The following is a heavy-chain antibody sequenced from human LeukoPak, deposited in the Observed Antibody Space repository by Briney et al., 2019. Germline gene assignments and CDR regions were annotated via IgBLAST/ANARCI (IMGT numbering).Heavy chain of an antibody. Sequence: GGSLRLSCAASGFTFSSYAMTWVRQAPGKGLEWVSVISGSGGSTYYADSVKGRFTISTDNSKSTLYLRMNSLRAEDTAVYYCAKAGFGYYDSSGYYHYWGQGTLVTVSS. CDR3: AKAGFGYYDSSGYYHY. D-gene: IGHD3-22*01. J-gene: IGHJ4*02. V-gene: IGHV3-23*01. CDR1: GFTFSSYA. CDR2: ISGSGGST.